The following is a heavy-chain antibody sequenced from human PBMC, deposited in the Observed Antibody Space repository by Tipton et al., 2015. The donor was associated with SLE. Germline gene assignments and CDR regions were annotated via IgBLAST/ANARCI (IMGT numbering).Heavy chain of an antibody. CDR3: ARGLTHFDY. D-gene: IGHD3-9*01. CDR2: ISSSSTTI. J-gene: IGHJ4*02. V-gene: IGHV3-48*01. CDR1: GFTFSSYT. Sequence: SLRLSCAASGFTFSSYTMNWVRQAPGKGLEWVSYISSSSTTIYYADSVKGRFTISRDNAKNSLYLQMNSLRAEDTAVYYCARGLTHFDYWGQGTLVTVSS.